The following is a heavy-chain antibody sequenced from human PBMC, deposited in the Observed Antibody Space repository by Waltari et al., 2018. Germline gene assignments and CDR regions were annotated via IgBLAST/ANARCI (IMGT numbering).Heavy chain of an antibody. CDR2: IYYSGST. CDR3: ARARRGFDYYYYMDV. V-gene: IGHV4-31*01. D-gene: IGHD3-10*01. J-gene: IGHJ6*03. CDR1: GGSINSGGYY. Sequence: QVQLQESGPGLVKPSQTLSLTCTVSGGSINSGGYYWSWIRQHPGKGLEWIGYIYYSGSTYYNPSLKSLVTISVDTSKNQFSLKLSSVTAADTAVYYCARARRGFDYYYYMDVWGKGTTVTVSS.